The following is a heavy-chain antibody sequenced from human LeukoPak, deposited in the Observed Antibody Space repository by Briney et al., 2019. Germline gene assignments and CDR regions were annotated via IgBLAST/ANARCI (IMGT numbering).Heavy chain of an antibody. V-gene: IGHV1-18*01. D-gene: IGHD6-19*01. CDR1: GYTFTSYG. J-gene: IGHJ3*02. CDR2: ISAYNGNT. Sequence: ASVKVSCKASGYTFTSYGISWVRQAPGQGLEWMGWISAYNGNTNYAQKLQGRVTMTTDTSTSTAYMELRSLRSDDTAVYYCARDRPYSSGWYGLDALDIWGQGTMVTVSS. CDR3: ARDRPYSSGWYGLDALDI.